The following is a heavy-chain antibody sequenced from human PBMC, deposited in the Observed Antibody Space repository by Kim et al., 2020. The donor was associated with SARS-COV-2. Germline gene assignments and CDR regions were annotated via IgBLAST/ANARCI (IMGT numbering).Heavy chain of an antibody. J-gene: IGHJ4*02. CDR1: GGSFSGYY. Sequence: SETLSLTCAVYGGSFSGYYWSWIRQPPGKGLEWIGEINHSGSTNYNPSLKSRVTISVETSKNQFSLKLSSVTAADTAVYYCARGVFGILTGYRFDYWGQGTLVTVSS. D-gene: IGHD3-9*01. CDR3: ARGVFGILTGYRFDY. CDR2: INHSGST. V-gene: IGHV4-34*01.